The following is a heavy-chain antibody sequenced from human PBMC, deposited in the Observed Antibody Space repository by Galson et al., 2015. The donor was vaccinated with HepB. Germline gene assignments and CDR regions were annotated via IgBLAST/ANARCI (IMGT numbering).Heavy chain of an antibody. CDR3: ARGVFWSNYYYYYMDV. CDR1: GFTVRSNY. CDR2: IYSDGST. V-gene: IGHV3-66*01. D-gene: IGHD3-3*01. Sequence: SLRLSCAASGFTVRSNYMTWVRQAPGKGLDCVSIIYSDGSTYYADSVKGRFTISRDNSKNTVYLQMNSLRAEDMAVYYCARGVFWSNYYYYYMDVWGKGTTVTVSS. J-gene: IGHJ6*03.